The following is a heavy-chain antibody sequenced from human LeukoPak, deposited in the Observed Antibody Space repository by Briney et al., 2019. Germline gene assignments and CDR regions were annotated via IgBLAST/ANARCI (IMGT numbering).Heavy chain of an antibody. CDR1: GGSISSGSYY. J-gene: IGHJ6*03. CDR2: IYYSGST. Sequence: PSETLSLTCTVSGGSISSGSYYGSWIRQPPGKGLEWIGYIYYSGSTNYKSSLKSRVTISVDTSKNQFSLKLSSVTAADTAVYYCARTTEGGYSNGYFYYYYMDVWGKGTTVTISS. D-gene: IGHD4-11*01. V-gene: IGHV4-61*01. CDR3: ARTTEGGYSNGYFYYYYMDV.